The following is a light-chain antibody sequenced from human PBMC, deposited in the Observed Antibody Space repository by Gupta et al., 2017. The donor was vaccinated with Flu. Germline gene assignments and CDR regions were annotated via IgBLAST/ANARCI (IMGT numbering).Light chain of an antibody. J-gene: IGKJ1*01. Sequence: IQLTQSPSFLSASVGDRVSSTCRASQAITNYLAWFQQKPGKAPKLRIYWASTLDRGVPSRFRGSGCGTEFTLTISSLQPEDFATYYCQQGNSYPRTFGQGTKVEIK. CDR2: WAS. V-gene: IGKV1-9*01. CDR3: QQGNSYPRT. CDR1: QAITNY.